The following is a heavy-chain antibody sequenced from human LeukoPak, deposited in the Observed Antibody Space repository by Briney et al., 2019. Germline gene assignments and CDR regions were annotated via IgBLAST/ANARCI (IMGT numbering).Heavy chain of an antibody. Sequence: SETLSLTCTVSGGSISSFYWTWIRQPAGKGLEWIGRIYPTGSTNYNPSLKSRVTMSVDTSKNQFSLKLSSVTAEDTAMYYCAKQAYDSPRTDFDYWGQGTLVTVSS. CDR1: GGSISSFY. CDR2: IYPTGST. D-gene: IGHD3-22*01. V-gene: IGHV4-4*07. CDR3: AKQAYDSPRTDFDY. J-gene: IGHJ4*02.